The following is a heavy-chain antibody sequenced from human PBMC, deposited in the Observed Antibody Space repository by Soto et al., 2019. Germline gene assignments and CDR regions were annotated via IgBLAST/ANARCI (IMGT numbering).Heavy chain of an antibody. D-gene: IGHD4-17*01. CDR3: ARGEDDYGDFGSMDV. J-gene: IGHJ6*02. V-gene: IGHV1-69*01. CDR2: IIPFLSAT. CDR1: GGHFDRFA. Sequence: QVQLVQSGAEVKKPGSSVKVSCRASGGHFDRFALSWLRQAHGQGLEWMGGIIPFLSATTYAHKFQGRVTFTADESANTLYLELRSLTSDDTAVYYCARGEDDYGDFGSMDVWGQGTSVTVSS.